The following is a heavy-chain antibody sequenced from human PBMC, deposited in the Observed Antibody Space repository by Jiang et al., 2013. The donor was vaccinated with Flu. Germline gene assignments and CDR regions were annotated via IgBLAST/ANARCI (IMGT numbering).Heavy chain of an antibody. CDR1: GGSISSSSYY. Sequence: GPGLVKPSETLSLTCTVSGGSISSSSYYWGWIRQPPGKGLEWIGSIYYSGSTYYNPSLKSRVTISVDTSKNQFSLKLSSVTAADTAVYYCAGLSDSSGYYGTAFDIWGQGTMVTVSS. CDR2: IYYSGST. CDR3: AGLSDSSGYYGTAFDI. V-gene: IGHV4-39*01. D-gene: IGHD3-22*01. J-gene: IGHJ3*02.